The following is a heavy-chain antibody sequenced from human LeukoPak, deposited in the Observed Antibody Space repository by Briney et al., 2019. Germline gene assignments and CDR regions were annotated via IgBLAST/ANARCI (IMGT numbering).Heavy chain of an antibody. Sequence: AGSLTLSCAASGFTFSNFAMMWVRQAPGKGLEWVSSITGDYATYSADPAKGRFTTSRDNSKNIVYLQMDSLRDDDTAVYYCAKGAASGLVDWFDPWGQGTLVTVSS. D-gene: IGHD3-22*01. CDR1: GFTFSNFA. CDR2: ITGDYAT. V-gene: IGHV3-23*01. CDR3: AKGAASGLVDWFDP. J-gene: IGHJ5*02.